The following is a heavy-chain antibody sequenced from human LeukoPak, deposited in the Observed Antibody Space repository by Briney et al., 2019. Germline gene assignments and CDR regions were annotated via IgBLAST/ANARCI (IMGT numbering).Heavy chain of an antibody. CDR1: GGSFSGYY. J-gene: IGHJ4*02. CDR2: INHSGST. Sequence: SETLSLTCAVYGGSFSGYYWSWIRQPPGKGLEWIGEINHSGSTNYNPSLKSRVTISVDTSKNQFSLKLSSVTAADTAVYYCARGAGSSWYLGGYYFDYWGQGTLVTVSS. V-gene: IGHV4-34*01. D-gene: IGHD6-13*01. CDR3: ARGAGSSWYLGGYYFDY.